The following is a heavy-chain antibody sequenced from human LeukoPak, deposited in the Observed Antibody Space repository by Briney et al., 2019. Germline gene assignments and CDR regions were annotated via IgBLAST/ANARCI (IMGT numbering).Heavy chain of an antibody. J-gene: IGHJ4*02. CDR2: ISSSGSTI. CDR1: GFTFSSYS. D-gene: IGHD2-15*01. CDR3: ARDYGARAANDY. Sequence: GGSLRLSCAASGFTFSSYSMNWVRQAPGKGLEWVSYISSSGSTIYYADSVKGRFTISRDNAKNSLYLQMNSLRAEDTAVYYCARDYGARAANDYWGQGTLVTVSS. V-gene: IGHV3-48*01.